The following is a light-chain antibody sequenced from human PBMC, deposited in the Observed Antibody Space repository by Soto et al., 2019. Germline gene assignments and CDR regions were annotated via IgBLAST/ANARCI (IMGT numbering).Light chain of an antibody. V-gene: IGLV1-44*01. Sequence: QSVLAQQPSGCGTAGQGGTISCSGSSSNIGRNTVSWYQQFPGTAPTLLVYSDTQRPSGVPDRFSGYKSGTSTSLAISGLLSEDEADYYCATWDDSLNGWVFGGGTKVTVL. CDR1: SSNIGRNT. J-gene: IGLJ3*02. CDR3: ATWDDSLNGWV. CDR2: SDT.